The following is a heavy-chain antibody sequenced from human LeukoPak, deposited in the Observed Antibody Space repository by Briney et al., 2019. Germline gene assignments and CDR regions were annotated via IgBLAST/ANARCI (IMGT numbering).Heavy chain of an antibody. Sequence: SETLSLTCAVYGRSLSGYYWSWIRQPPGKGLEWIREINHSGSTNYNPSLKSRVTISVDTSKNQFSLKLSSVTAADTAVYYFAKGGRRSDTAMANWFDPWGQGTLVTVSS. V-gene: IGHV4-34*01. CDR3: AKGGRRSDTAMANWFDP. CDR1: GRSLSGYY. D-gene: IGHD5-18*01. J-gene: IGHJ5*02. CDR2: INHSGST.